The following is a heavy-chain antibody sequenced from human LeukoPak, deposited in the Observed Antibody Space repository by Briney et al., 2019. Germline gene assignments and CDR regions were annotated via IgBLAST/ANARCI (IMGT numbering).Heavy chain of an antibody. D-gene: IGHD5-18*01. CDR3: ASQKDTAMVVFDY. CDR2: IYYSGST. CDR1: GGSVSSGSYY. V-gene: IGHV4-61*01. Sequence: PSETLSLTCTVSGGSVSSGSYYWSWIRQPPGKGLEWIGYIYYSGSTNYNPSLKSRVTISVDTSKNQFSLKLSSVTAADTAVYYCASQKDTAMVVFDYWGQGTLVTVSS. J-gene: IGHJ4*02.